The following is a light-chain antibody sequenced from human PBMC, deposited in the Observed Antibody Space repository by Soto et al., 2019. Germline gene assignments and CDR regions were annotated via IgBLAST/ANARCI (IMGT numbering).Light chain of an antibody. Sequence: QSVLNQPPSASETPGQTVSISCSGSNSNIASNTVNWYQHLPGTAPKLLIYYNNQRPSGVPDRFSGSKSGTSASLAISGLQSEDESDYYCAAWDDTLKRYVFGTGTKVTVL. CDR3: AAWDDTLKRYV. V-gene: IGLV1-44*01. CDR1: NSNIASNT. J-gene: IGLJ1*01. CDR2: YNN.